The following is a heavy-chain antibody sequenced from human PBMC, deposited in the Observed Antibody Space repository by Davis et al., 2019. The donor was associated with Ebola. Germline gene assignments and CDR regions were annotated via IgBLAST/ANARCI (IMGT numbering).Heavy chain of an antibody. V-gene: IGHV1-46*01. D-gene: IGHD4-23*01. Sequence: AASVKVSCKASGYTFTSYYMHWVQQAPGQGLEWMGIINPSGGSTSYAQKFQGRVTMTRDTSTSTVYMELSSLRSEDTAVYYCAREFRLDYGGYYYYYGMDVWGQGTTVTVSS. J-gene: IGHJ6*02. CDR2: INPSGGST. CDR1: GYTFTSYY. CDR3: AREFRLDYGGYYYYYGMDV.